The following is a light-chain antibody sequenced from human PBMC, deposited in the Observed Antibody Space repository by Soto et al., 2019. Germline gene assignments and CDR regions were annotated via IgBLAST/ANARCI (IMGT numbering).Light chain of an antibody. Sequence: IXXTXSPXXXSXSVGDRVTITCRASQGISSYLAWYQQKPGKAPKLLIYAASTLQSGVPSRFSGSGSGTEFTLTISSLQPEDFATYYCQQLNSYPLTFGPGTKVDIK. V-gene: IGKV1-9*01. CDR2: AAS. CDR1: QGISSY. J-gene: IGKJ3*01. CDR3: QQLNSYPLT.